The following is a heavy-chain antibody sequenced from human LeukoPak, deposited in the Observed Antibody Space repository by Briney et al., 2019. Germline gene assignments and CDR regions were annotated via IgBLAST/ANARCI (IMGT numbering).Heavy chain of an antibody. J-gene: IGHJ5*02. V-gene: IGHV4-39*07. CDR2: IYYSGST. Sequence: SETLSLTCTVSGGSISSSRQYWGWIRQAPGKGLEWIGNIYYSGSTYYNPSLKSRFTISVDTSKNQFSLKLTSVTAADTAVYYCARDQRFSGYYPKGLGWFDPWGQGTLVTVSS. CDR1: GGSISSSRQY. D-gene: IGHD3-22*01. CDR3: ARDQRFSGYYPKGLGWFDP.